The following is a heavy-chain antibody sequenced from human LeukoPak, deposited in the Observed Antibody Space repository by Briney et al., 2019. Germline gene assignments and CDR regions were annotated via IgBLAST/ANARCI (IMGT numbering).Heavy chain of an antibody. CDR3: AGITYYYDSSGYSLSFDY. Sequence: ASVKVSCKASGGTFISYAISWVRQAPGQGLEWMGGIIPIFGTANYAQKFQGRVTITTDESTSTAYMELSSLRSEDTAVYYCAGITYYYDSSGYSLSFDYWGQGTLVTVSS. D-gene: IGHD3-22*01. CDR2: IIPIFGTA. V-gene: IGHV1-69*05. J-gene: IGHJ4*02. CDR1: GGTFISYA.